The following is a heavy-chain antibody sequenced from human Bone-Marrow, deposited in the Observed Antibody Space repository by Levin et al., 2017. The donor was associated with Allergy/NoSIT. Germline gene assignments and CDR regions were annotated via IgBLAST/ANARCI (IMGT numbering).Heavy chain of an antibody. D-gene: IGHD1-14*01. J-gene: IGHJ2*01. V-gene: IGHV4-59*08. CDR3: ARLYNWYFDL. CDR1: GASIRTNY. CDR2: IYHSGST. Sequence: SQTLSLTCSVSGASIRTNYWTWIRQAPGKGLEWLGHIYHSGSTSFNPSLKSRASMSADTSKNQFSLNLTSVTAADSAVYYCARLYNWYFDLWGRGTLVTVSS.